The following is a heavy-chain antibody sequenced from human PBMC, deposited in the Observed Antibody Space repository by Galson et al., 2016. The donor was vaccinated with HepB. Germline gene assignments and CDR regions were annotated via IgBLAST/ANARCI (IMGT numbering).Heavy chain of an antibody. Sequence: SLRLSCAASGFTFSNFWMHWVRQAPGKGLVWVSLINDDGSTTTYADSVKGRFTISRDNAKNTLYLQMNSLRAEDTAVYFCARAGLYCNGGSCYSRWYFDLWGRGTLVTASS. CDR2: INDDGSTT. CDR1: GFTFSNFW. J-gene: IGHJ2*01. V-gene: IGHV3-74*01. CDR3: ARAGLYCNGGSCYSRWYFDL. D-gene: IGHD2-15*01.